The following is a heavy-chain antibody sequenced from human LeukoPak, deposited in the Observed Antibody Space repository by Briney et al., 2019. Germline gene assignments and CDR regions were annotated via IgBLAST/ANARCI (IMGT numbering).Heavy chain of an antibody. CDR1: GFTFSSYA. J-gene: IGHJ6*02. D-gene: IGHD3-22*01. Sequence: GGSLRLSCAASGFTFSSYAMHWVRQAPGKGLEWVAVISYDGSNKYYADSVKGRFTISRDNSKNTLYLQMNSLRAEDTAVYYCAKDMDYYDSSGYYYYYGMDVWGQGTTVTVSS. CDR2: ISYDGSNK. CDR3: AKDMDYYDSSGYYYYYGMDV. V-gene: IGHV3-30-3*01.